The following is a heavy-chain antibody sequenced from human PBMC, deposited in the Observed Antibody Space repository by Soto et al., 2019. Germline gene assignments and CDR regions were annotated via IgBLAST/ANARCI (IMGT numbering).Heavy chain of an antibody. D-gene: IGHD2-2*01. CDR3: ARESKPPTMPYNWFDP. Sequence: QVQLQESGPGLVKPSETLSLTCTVSGGSVSSGSYYWSWIRQPPGKGLEWIGYTYYSGSTNYNPSLKSRVTRSVDTSKNQFSLKLSSVTAADTAVYYCARESKPPTMPYNWFDPWGQGTLVTVSS. J-gene: IGHJ5*02. V-gene: IGHV4-61*01. CDR1: GGSVSSGSYY. CDR2: TYYSGST.